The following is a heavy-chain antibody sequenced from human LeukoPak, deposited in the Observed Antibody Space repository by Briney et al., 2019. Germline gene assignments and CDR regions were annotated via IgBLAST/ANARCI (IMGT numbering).Heavy chain of an antibody. CDR2: ISGSGGST. V-gene: IGHV3-23*01. CDR1: GFTFSSYA. CDR3: AKDLTVVAPSGTFDY. D-gene: IGHD3-22*01. Sequence: GGSLRLSCAASGFTFSSYAMSWVRQAPGKGLEWVSAISGSGGSTYYADSVKGRFTISRDNSKKTLYLPMNSLRAEDTAVYYCAKDLTVVAPSGTFDYWGQGTLVTVSS. J-gene: IGHJ4*02.